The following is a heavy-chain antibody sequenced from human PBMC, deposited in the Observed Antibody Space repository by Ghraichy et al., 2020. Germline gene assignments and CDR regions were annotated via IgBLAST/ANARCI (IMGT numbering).Heavy chain of an antibody. V-gene: IGHV4-30-4*01. CDR3: ARERVIWSVSHRGMDV. CDR2: IYYSGNT. D-gene: IGHD3-3*01. J-gene: IGHJ6*02. CDR1: GGSISGSGDYY. Sequence: SETLSLTCTVSGGSISGSGDYYWTWIRQPPGKGLEWIGYIYYSGNTYSNPSLKSRLIISVDTSKNQFSMNLRSVTAADTAVYYCARERVIWSVSHRGMDVWGQGTTVTVSS.